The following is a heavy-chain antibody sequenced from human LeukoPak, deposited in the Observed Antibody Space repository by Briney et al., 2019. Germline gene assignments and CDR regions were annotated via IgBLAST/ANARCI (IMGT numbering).Heavy chain of an antibody. D-gene: IGHD3-22*01. CDR2: ISGGGGTT. Sequence: GGSLRLSCAASGFTFSAYAMAWVRQAPGKGLEWVSTISGGGGTTYSGDSVKGRFTISRDNSKNILYLQVNSLRAGDTAVYYCAKDYYYDSSGYYYGDAFDIWGQGTMVTVSS. V-gene: IGHV3-23*01. CDR3: AKDYYYDSSGYYYGDAFDI. J-gene: IGHJ3*02. CDR1: GFTFSAYA.